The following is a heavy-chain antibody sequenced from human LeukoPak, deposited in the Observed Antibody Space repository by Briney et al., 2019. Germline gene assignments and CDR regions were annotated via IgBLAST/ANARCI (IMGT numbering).Heavy chain of an antibody. CDR2: IKQDGSEK. V-gene: IGHV3-7*01. CDR3: ARGDYYGSGNYVAWGDAFDV. CDR1: GFSFSSYW. Sequence: GGSLRLSCEASGFSFSSYWMTWVRQAPGKGLEWVANIKQDGSEKYYVDSVKGRFTISRDNAKMSVYLQMNSLRAEDTAVYYCARGDYYGSGNYVAWGDAFDVWGQGTTVTVSS. D-gene: IGHD3-10*01. J-gene: IGHJ3*01.